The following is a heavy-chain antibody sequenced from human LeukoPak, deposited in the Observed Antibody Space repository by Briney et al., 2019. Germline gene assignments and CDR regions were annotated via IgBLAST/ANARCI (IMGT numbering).Heavy chain of an antibody. CDR1: GGSISGGSYY. V-gene: IGHV4-30-4*08. CDR2: IYYSGST. J-gene: IGHJ3*02. CDR3: ARSGGSTSSNDAFDI. D-gene: IGHD2-2*01. Sequence: SETLSLTCTVSGGSISGGSYYWSWIRQPPGKGLEWIGYIYYSGSTYYNPSLKSRVTISVDTSKNQFSLKLSSVTAADTAVYYCARSGGSTSSNDAFDIWGQGTMVTVSS.